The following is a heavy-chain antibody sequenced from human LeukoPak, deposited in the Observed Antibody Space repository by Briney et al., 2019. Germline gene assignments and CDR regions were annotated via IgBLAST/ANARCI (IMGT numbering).Heavy chain of an antibody. CDR3: ARAILYSNYLRPRDSPIDY. CDR2: INHSGST. CDR1: GGSFSGYY. D-gene: IGHD4-11*01. V-gene: IGHV4-34*01. J-gene: IGHJ4*02. Sequence: ASETLSLTCAVYGGSFSGYYWSWIRQPPGKGLECIGEINHSGSTNYNPSLKSRVTISVDTSKNQFSLKLSSVTAADTAVYYCARAILYSNYLRPRDSPIDYWGQGTLVTVSS.